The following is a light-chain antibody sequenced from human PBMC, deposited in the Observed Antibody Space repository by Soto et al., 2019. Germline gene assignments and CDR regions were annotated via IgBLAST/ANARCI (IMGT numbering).Light chain of an antibody. V-gene: IGLV1-51*01. Sequence: QSVLTQPPSVSAAPGQKVTISCSGSSSNIGTNFVSWYHRLPGTAPKLLIYANNKRPSGIPDRFSGSKSGTSATLGITGLQTGDEADYYCGTWDSSLTAVVFGGGTKVTVL. CDR2: ANN. J-gene: IGLJ2*01. CDR3: GTWDSSLTAVV. CDR1: SSNIGTNF.